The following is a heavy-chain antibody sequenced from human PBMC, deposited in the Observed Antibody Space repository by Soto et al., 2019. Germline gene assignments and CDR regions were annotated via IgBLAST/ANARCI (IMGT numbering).Heavy chain of an antibody. J-gene: IGHJ5*02. Sequence: SXKVSFKASGYPXGTYGSDWVRQAPGQRPEWMGWISAYNCQTYYAQNFQVRVTIATDTSTKTAYIELRNLRSEDTAVYYCARDPHEFWNSYFFAPWGPGTLGTVSS. V-gene: IGHV1-18*01. CDR1: GYPXGTYG. D-gene: IGHD3-3*01. CDR3: ARDPHEFWNSYFFAP. CDR2: ISAYNCQT.